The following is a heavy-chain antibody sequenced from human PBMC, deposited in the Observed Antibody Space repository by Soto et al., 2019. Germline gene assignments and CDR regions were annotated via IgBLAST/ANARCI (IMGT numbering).Heavy chain of an antibody. D-gene: IGHD4-17*01. V-gene: IGHV3-23*01. Sequence: EVQLLESGGGLVQPGGSLRLSCAGSGFTLSSYGMSWVRQAPGKGLEWVSAISNSGVSTYYADSAKGRFTISRDNSEDTLYLQVNSLSAEDTAVYYCAKGDYGGTSGAFDIWGEGRLVTVSS. CDR2: ISNSGVST. J-gene: IGHJ3*02. CDR1: GFTLSSYG. CDR3: AKGDYGGTSGAFDI.